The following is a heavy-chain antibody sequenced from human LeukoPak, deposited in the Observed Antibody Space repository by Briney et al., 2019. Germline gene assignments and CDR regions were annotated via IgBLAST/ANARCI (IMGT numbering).Heavy chain of an antibody. Sequence: PSETLSLTCTVSGGSISSGDYYWSWIRQPPGKGLEWIGYIYYSGSTYYNPSLKSRVTISVDTSKNQFSLNLSSVTAADTAVYYCARTPSRSGVGYYFYGMDVWGQGTTVTVS. J-gene: IGHJ6*02. V-gene: IGHV4-30-4*01. CDR1: GGSISSGDYY. D-gene: IGHD3-22*01. CDR2: IYYSGST. CDR3: ARTPSRSGVGYYFYGMDV.